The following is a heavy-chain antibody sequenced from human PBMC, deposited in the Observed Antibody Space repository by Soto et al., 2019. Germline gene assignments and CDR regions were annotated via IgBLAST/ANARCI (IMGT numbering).Heavy chain of an antibody. V-gene: IGHV4-59*01. CDR3: ARETYYGSGTYYTTDY. CDR2: IYYSGST. CDR1: GGSISSYY. Sequence: SETLSLTCTVSGGSISSYYWSWIRQPPGKGLEWIGYIYYSGSTNYNPSLKSRVTISVDTSKNQFSLKLSSVTAADTAVYYCARETYYGSGTYYTTDYWGQGTLVTVSS. J-gene: IGHJ4*02. D-gene: IGHD3-10*01.